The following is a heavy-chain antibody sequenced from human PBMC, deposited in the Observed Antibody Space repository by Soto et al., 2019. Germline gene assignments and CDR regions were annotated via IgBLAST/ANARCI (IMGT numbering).Heavy chain of an antibody. Sequence: GGSLRLSCAASGFTFSNYAMGWVRQAPGKGLEWVSSISTSIDATYYADSVKGRFTISRDDSKNTLYLQMNSLRAEDTAVYYCAKDRTVAARNFDYWGQGPMVTV. J-gene: IGHJ4*02. CDR1: GFTFSNYA. CDR2: ISTSIDAT. V-gene: IGHV3-23*01. D-gene: IGHD6-6*01. CDR3: AKDRTVAARNFDY.